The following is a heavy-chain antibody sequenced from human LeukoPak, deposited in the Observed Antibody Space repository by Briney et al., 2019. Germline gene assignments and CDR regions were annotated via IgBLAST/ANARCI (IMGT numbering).Heavy chain of an antibody. CDR3: ARGAYDILTGYYIWAGYYYYYMDV. CDR1: GDSLNSGSYY. J-gene: IGHJ6*03. D-gene: IGHD3-9*01. V-gene: IGHV4-61*01. CDR2: IYYSGST. Sequence: PSETLSLTCTVSGDSLNSGSYYWSCIRQPPGKGLEWIVYIYYSGSTNYNPSLKSRVTISVDTSKNQFSLKLSSVTAADTAVYYCARGAYDILTGYYIWAGYYYYYMDVWGKGTTVTVSS.